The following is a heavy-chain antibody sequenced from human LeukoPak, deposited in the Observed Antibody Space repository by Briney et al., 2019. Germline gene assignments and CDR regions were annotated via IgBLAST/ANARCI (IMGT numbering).Heavy chain of an antibody. CDR2: ISSSGSTI. J-gene: IGHJ6*04. V-gene: IGHV3-11*01. CDR3: ARDEGEMATTNVYYDYGMDV. D-gene: IGHD5-24*01. Sequence: PGGSLRLSCAASGFTFSDYYMSWIRQAPGKGLEWVSYISSSGSTIYYADSVKGRFTISRDNAKNSLYLQMNSPRAEDTTVYYCARDEGEMATTNVYYDYGMDVWGKGATVTVSS. CDR1: GFTFSDYY.